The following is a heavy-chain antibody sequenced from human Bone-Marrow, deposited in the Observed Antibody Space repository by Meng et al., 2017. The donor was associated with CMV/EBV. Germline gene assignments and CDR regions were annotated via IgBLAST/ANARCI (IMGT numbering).Heavy chain of an antibody. CDR3: AREMGLDFWSGYLLYYYYGMDV. Sequence: LSLTCAASGFTFSSYAMHWVRQAPGKGLEWVSYISSSGSTIYYADSVKGRFTISRDNAKNSLYLQMSSLRAEDTAVYYCAREMGLDFWSGYLLYYYYGMDVWGQGTTVTVSS. D-gene: IGHD3-3*01. V-gene: IGHV3-48*03. CDR1: GFTFSSYA. J-gene: IGHJ6*02. CDR2: ISSSGSTI.